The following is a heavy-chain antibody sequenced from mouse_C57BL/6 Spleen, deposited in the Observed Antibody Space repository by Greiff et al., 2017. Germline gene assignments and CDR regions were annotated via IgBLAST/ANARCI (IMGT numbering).Heavy chain of an antibody. V-gene: IGHV1-52*01. D-gene: IGHD1-1*01. Sequence: QVQLQQPGAELVRPGSSVKLSCKASGYTFTSYWMHWVKQRPIQGLEWIGNIDPSDSETHYNQKFKDKAKLTVDKSSSTAYMQLSSLTSEDSAVYYCARSEYYGSSYDWYFDVWGTGTTVTVSS. J-gene: IGHJ1*03. CDR3: ARSEYYGSSYDWYFDV. CDR2: IDPSDSET. CDR1: GYTFTSYW.